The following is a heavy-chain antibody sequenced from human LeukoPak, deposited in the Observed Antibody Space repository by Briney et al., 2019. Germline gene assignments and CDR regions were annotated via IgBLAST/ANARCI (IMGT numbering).Heavy chain of an antibody. Sequence: PGGSLRLSCAASGFTFSSSAMSWVRQAPGKGLEWVSAISGSGGSTYYADSVKGRFTISRDNFKSTLYLQMNSLRAEDTAFYYCAKGLTWDSTSCSDWGQGTLVTVSS. V-gene: IGHV3-23*01. CDR2: ISGSGGST. CDR3: AKGLTWDSTSCSD. CDR1: GFTFSSSA. J-gene: IGHJ4*02. D-gene: IGHD2-2*01.